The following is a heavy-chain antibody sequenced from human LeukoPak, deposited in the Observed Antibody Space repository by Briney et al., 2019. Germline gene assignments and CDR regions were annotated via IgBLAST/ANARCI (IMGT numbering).Heavy chain of an antibody. CDR3: AKDRSHSGRGFDY. Sequence: GGSLRLSCAASGFTFSSYAMSWVRQAPGKGLEWVSAISGSGGSPYYADSVKGRFTISRDNSKNTLYLQMNSLRAEDTAVYYCAKDRSHSGRGFDYWGQGTLVTVSS. CDR2: ISGSGGSP. D-gene: IGHD1-26*01. CDR1: GFTFSSYA. J-gene: IGHJ4*02. V-gene: IGHV3-23*01.